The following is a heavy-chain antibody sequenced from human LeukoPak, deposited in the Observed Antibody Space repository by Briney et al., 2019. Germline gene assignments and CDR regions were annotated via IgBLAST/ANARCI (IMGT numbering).Heavy chain of an antibody. V-gene: IGHV3-74*01. CDR1: GFTFSNYW. CDR2: IKGDGSHT. D-gene: IGHD3-3*01. CDR3: ARDLLIGGYYFTPYDY. J-gene: IGHJ4*02. Sequence: GGSLRLSCAASGFTFSNYWMHWVRQAPGKGLVWVSRIKGDGSHTIYADSVKGRFTISRDNAKNTLYLQMNSLRAEDTAVYYCARDLLIGGYYFTPYDYWGQGTLVTVSS.